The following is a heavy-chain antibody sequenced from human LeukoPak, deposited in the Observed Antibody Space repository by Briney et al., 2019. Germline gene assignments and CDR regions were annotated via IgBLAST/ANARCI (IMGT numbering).Heavy chain of an antibody. D-gene: IGHD3-16*01. Sequence: PGGSLRLSCAASGFTFSDYYMSWIHQAPGKGLEWVSYISSSNRYTNYADSVKGRFTISRDNAKNSLYLQMNSLRDEDTALYYCARDALGGFDHWGQGTLVTVSS. CDR2: ISSSNRYT. J-gene: IGHJ4*02. CDR3: ARDALGGFDH. V-gene: IGHV3-11*06. CDR1: GFTFSDYY.